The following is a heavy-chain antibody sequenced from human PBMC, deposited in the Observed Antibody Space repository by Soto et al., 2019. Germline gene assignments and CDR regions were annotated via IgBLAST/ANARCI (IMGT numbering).Heavy chain of an antibody. Sequence: PSETLSLTCAVSGGSISSSSYYWGWIRQPPGKGLEWIGSIYYSGSTYYNPSLKSRVTISVDTSKNHFSLRLSSVTAADTAVYYCARLTIFGVVIPDPDPWGQGTLVTVSS. V-gene: IGHV4-39*02. CDR1: GGSISSSSYY. J-gene: IGHJ5*02. CDR3: ARLTIFGVVIPDPDP. CDR2: IYYSGST. D-gene: IGHD3-3*01.